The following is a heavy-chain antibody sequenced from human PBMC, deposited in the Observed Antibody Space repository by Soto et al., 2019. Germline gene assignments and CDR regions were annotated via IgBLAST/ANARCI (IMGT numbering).Heavy chain of an antibody. D-gene: IGHD3-10*01. V-gene: IGHV4-61*08. CDR3: ARSPNYYYYGFDV. Sequence: KAXETLSLTCTVSGGSVSSGDYFWSWLRQSPGKRLEWIAYIYYSGSTNYNPSLKSRATISVDTSKSQVSLTLTSMTAADAALYYCARSPNYYYYGFDVWGQGTAVTVSS. J-gene: IGHJ6*02. CDR2: IYYSGST. CDR1: GGSVSSGDYF.